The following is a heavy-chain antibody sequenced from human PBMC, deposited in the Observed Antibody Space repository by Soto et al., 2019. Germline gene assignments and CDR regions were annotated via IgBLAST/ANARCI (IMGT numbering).Heavy chain of an antibody. CDR1: GGTFSSYA. Sequence: GASVKVSCKASGGTFSSYAISWVRQAPGQGLEWMGGIIPIFGTANYAQKFQGRVTITADESTSTAYMELSSLRSEDTAVYYCARVPDILTGYPINWFDPWGQGTLVTVSS. D-gene: IGHD3-9*01. CDR3: ARVPDILTGYPINWFDP. V-gene: IGHV1-69*13. CDR2: IIPIFGTA. J-gene: IGHJ5*02.